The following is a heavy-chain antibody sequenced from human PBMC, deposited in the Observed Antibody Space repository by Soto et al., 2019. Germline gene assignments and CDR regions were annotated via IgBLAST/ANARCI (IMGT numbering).Heavy chain of an antibody. D-gene: IGHD2-15*01. CDR2: MYHSGST. CDR3: ARAHCSGGSCYSVQHWFDP. J-gene: IGHJ5*02. CDR1: GGSISSSNW. V-gene: IGHV4-4*02. Sequence: QVQLQESGPGLVKPSGTLSLTCAVSGGSISSSNWWSWVRQPPGKGLEWIGEMYHSGSTNHNPSLESRVTISVDKSKNQCSLKLSSVTAADTAVYYCARAHCSGGSCYSVQHWFDPWGQGTLVTVSS.